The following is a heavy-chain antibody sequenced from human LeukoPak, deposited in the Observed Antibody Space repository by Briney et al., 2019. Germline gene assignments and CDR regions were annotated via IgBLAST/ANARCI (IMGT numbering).Heavy chain of an antibody. CDR3: ARVAQKLERIEVAATSEWRANWYFDL. CDR2: IYASWST. J-gene: IGHJ2*01. V-gene: IGHV4-4*07. CDR1: GGSISSYY. Sequence: PSETLSLTCTVSGGSISSYYWSWIRQPAGKGLEWLGRIYASWSTNYNPSLKRRVTMSVDTSQNQFFLKVNSVTAAETAVYYCARVAQKLERIEVAATSEWRANWYFDLWGRGTLVTVSS. D-gene: IGHD6-19*01.